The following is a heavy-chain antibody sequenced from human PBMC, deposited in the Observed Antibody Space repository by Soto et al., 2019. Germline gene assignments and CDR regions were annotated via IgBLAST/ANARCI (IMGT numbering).Heavy chain of an antibody. CDR1: GGTFRNHG. D-gene: IGHD5-12*01. Sequence: QVQLVQSGAEVKKPGSSVKVSCKASGGTFRNHGISWLRQAPGQGLEWIGGFTPEFGTANYAPKFQGRVSITADESTTTASVALSNLRPEDTAVYFCARGVVSGFEFWYFDLWGRGTLITVSS. CDR2: FTPEFGTA. CDR3: ARGVVSGFEFWYFDL. V-gene: IGHV1-69*01. J-gene: IGHJ2*01.